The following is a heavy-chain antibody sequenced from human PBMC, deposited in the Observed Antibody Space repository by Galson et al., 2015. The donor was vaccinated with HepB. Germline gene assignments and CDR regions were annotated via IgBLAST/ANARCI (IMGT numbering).Heavy chain of an antibody. D-gene: IGHD2-15*01. V-gene: IGHV1-18*01. CDR2: ISAYNRRT. J-gene: IGHJ5*02. CDR1: GYTFSTYS. CDR3: ARGALVVGVAATLNNWFDP. Sequence: SVKVSCKVSGYTFSTYSVTWVRQAPGQGLEWMGWISAYNRRTNYAQKFQGRVSMTTDTSTSTVYMELRRLRSDDTAIYYCARGALVVGVAATLNNWFDPWGQGILVTVSS.